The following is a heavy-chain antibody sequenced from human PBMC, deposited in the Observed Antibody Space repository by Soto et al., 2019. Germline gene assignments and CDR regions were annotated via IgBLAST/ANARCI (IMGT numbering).Heavy chain of an antibody. CDR3: AGDRSNSPDYFDY. J-gene: IGHJ4*02. CDR2: IYYTGRT. CDR1: GGSISSGAYY. Sequence: SETLSLTCTVSGGSISSGAYYWSWIRQPPGKGLEWVGHIYYTGRTSYNPSLKSRLTISVDTSKNQFSLKLSSVNAADTAVYFCAGDRSNSPDYFDYWGQGTLVTVSS. V-gene: IGHV4-30-4*01. D-gene: IGHD6-6*01.